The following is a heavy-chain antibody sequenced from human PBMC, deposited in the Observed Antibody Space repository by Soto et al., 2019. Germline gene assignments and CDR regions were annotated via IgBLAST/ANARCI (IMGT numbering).Heavy chain of an antibody. D-gene: IGHD3-10*01. CDR3: ARSATGRITMVRGRYYFDY. J-gene: IGHJ4*02. CDR1: GYTFTSYY. CDR2: INPSSGDT. Sequence: QVQLVQSGAEVKKPGASVKVSCKASGYTFTSYYMHWVRQAPGQGLEWMGIINPSSGDTNYAQKCQGRVTWSRDTSTSTVYMELSSLRSEDTAVYFCARSATGRITMVRGRYYFDYWGQGTLVTVSS. V-gene: IGHV1-46*01.